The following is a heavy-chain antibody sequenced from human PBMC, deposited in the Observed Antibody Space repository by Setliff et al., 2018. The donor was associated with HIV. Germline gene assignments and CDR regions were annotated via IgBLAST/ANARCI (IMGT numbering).Heavy chain of an antibody. CDR3: ASCMAGHYYYYMDV. D-gene: IGHD6-19*01. J-gene: IGHJ6*03. CDR1: GFPFSSYG. V-gene: IGHV1-18*01. CDR2: TSAYNGKT. Sequence: ASVKVSCKASGFPFSSYGISWVRQAPGQGLEWMGWTSAYNGKTEYAQNFQGRVTMTTDISTSTAWTSTSTAYMELRSLRSDDTAAYYCASCMAGHYYYYMDVWGKGTTVTVSS.